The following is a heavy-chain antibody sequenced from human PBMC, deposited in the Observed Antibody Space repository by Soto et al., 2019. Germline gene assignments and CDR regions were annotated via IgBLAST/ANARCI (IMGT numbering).Heavy chain of an antibody. J-gene: IGHJ5*02. Sequence: QVQLVQSGAEVKKPGASVKVSCKASAYTFTSYDINWMRQATGQGLEWMGWMNPNSGNTGYAQKFQGRVTMNRDSSINTAYMELSSLTSEDTAVYYCASANYGSGRRWFDPWGQGTLVIVSA. V-gene: IGHV1-8*01. CDR2: MNPNSGNT. CDR3: ASANYGSGRRWFDP. D-gene: IGHD3-10*01. CDR1: AYTFTSYD.